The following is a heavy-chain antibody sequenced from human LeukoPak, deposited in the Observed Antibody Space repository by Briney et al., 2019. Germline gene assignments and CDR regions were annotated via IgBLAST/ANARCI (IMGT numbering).Heavy chain of an antibody. J-gene: IGHJ6*03. CDR1: GGTFSSYA. CDR2: IIPIFGTA. Sequence: SVKVSXKASGGTFSSYAISWVRQAPGQGLEWMGRIIPIFGTANYAQKFQGRVTITTDESTSTAYMELSSLRSEDTAVYYCASLGLPPYYYMDVWGKRTTVTVSS. V-gene: IGHV1-69*05. CDR3: ASLGLPPYYYMDV.